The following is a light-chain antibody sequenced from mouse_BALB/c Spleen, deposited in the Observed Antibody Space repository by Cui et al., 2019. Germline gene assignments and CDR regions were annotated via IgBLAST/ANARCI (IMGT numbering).Light chain of an antibody. J-gene: IGKJ5*01. CDR1: PSVSY. V-gene: IGKV4-72*01. CDR3: QQWSSNPRT. Sequence: QIVLSQSPAILSASPGEKVTMTCRASPSVSYMHWYQQQPGSSRNTWIYATSNLASGVPARLSGSGSGTSYSLTIISVEAEDAVTYYCQQWSSNPRTFGAGTKLELK. CDR2: ATS.